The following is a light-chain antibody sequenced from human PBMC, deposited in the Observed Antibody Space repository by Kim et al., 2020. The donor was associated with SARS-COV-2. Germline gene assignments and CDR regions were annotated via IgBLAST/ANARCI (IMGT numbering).Light chain of an antibody. CDR3: QQAANFPVT. CDR2: GAS. V-gene: IGKV1D-12*01. CDR1: QAISNW. J-gene: IGKJ5*01. Sequence: DIQMTQSPSSLSASVGDSVTITCRTSQAISNWLAWHQQKPGRPPKLLIYGASILQSGVPSRFTGSGSGTHFTLTITNVQSEDVGTYYCQQAANFPVTFGQGTRLEIK.